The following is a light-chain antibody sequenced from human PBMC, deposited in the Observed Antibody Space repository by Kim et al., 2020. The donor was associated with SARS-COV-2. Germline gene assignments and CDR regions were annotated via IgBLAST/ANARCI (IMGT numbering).Light chain of an antibody. J-gene: IGLJ3*02. CDR3: ATWDDTLNGWV. CDR2: SHS. Sequence: QSVLTQPPSVSGTPGQRVTFSCSGSSSNIGAHSVSWYLHLPGTAPKLLLHSHSERPSGVPDRFSGSRSGTSASLAISGLQSDDEADYYCATWDDTLNGWVFGGGTQLTVL. V-gene: IGLV1-44*01. CDR1: SSNIGAHS.